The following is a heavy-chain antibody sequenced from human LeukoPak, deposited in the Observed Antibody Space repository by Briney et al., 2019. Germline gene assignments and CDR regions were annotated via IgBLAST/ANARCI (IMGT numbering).Heavy chain of an antibody. V-gene: IGHV3-23*01. J-gene: IGHJ4*02. CDR1: GFTFSSYA. D-gene: IGHD1-7*01. CDR2: ISGSGGST. Sequence: QPGGSLRLSCAASGFTFSSYAMSWVRQAPGKGLEWVSAISGSGGSTYYADSVEGRFTISRDNSKNTLYLQMNSLRAEDTAVYYCAKDPGYNWNYGQGDYWGQGTLVTVSS. CDR3: AKDPGYNWNYGQGDY.